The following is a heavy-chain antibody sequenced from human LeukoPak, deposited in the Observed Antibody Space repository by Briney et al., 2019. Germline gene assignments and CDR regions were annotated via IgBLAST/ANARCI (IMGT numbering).Heavy chain of an antibody. CDR1: GFDFRSYS. CDR2: ISRFSGNI. Sequence: PGGSLRLSCGASGFDFRSYSMHWVRQAPGRGLEWVSYISRFSGNIDYADSVKGRFILSRDNAQNSLCLHINSQRCEDTAVYYCVRDQGAAVSYWGQGTLVTVSS. D-gene: IGHD6-13*01. CDR3: VRDQGAAVSY. J-gene: IGHJ4*02. V-gene: IGHV3-48*01.